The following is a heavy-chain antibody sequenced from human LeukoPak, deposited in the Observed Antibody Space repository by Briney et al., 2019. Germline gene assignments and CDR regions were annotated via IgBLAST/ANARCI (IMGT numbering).Heavy chain of an antibody. CDR3: AKDQKHGTYFPHTS. D-gene: IGHD1-26*01. Sequence: GGSLRLSCAASGFTFSNFGMHWVRQAPDKGLEWGAGIWYDGSNKYYGGSVKGRFPISRDNSKNTSYLQMDSLSAEDTAVYYCAKDQKHGTYFPHTSWGQGTLVTVSS. CDR1: GFTFSNFG. CDR2: IWYDGSNK. J-gene: IGHJ5*02. V-gene: IGHV3-33*06.